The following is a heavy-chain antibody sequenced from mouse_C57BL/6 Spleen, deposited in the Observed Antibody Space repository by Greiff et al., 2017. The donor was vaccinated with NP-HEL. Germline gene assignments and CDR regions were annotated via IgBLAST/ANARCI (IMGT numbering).Heavy chain of an antibody. CDR3: ARGDDGYYWFAY. CDR1: GYTFTSYW. CDR2: IDPSDSYT. Sequence: QVQLQQPGAELVMPGASVKLSCKASGYTFTSYWMHWVKQRPGQGLEWIGEIDPSDSYTNYNQKFKGKSTLTVDKSSSTAYMQLSSLTSEDSAVYYCARGDDGYYWFAYWGQGTLVTVSA. J-gene: IGHJ3*01. V-gene: IGHV1-69*01. D-gene: IGHD2-3*01.